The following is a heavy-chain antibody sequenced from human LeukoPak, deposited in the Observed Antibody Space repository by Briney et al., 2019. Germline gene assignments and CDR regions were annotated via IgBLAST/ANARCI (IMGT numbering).Heavy chain of an antibody. CDR2: IYTSETT. CDR3: ARDRPTTGSATFGDY. CDR1: GGSISGYY. J-gene: IGHJ4*02. D-gene: IGHD1-1*01. Sequence: SETLSLTCTVSGGSISGYYWSWIRQPAGRGREWIGRIYTSETTNYNPSLKSRVTMSVDTSKNQFSLDLTSVTAADTAVYYCARDRPTTGSATFGDYWGQGTLVTVSS. V-gene: IGHV4-4*07.